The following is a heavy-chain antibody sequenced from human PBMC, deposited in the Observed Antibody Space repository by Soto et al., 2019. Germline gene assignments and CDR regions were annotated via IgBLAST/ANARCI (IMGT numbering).Heavy chain of an antibody. CDR3: ARDLLPEDIVATISYYGMDV. V-gene: IGHV4-4*02. Sequence: QVQLQESGPGLVKPSGTLSLTCAVSGGSISSSNWWSWVRQPPGKGLEWIGEIYHSGSTNYNPSLKSRVTISVDKSKNQFSLKLSSVTAADTAVYYCARDLLPEDIVATISYYGMDVWGQGTTVTVSS. CDR1: GGSISSSNW. CDR2: IYHSGST. J-gene: IGHJ6*02. D-gene: IGHD5-12*01.